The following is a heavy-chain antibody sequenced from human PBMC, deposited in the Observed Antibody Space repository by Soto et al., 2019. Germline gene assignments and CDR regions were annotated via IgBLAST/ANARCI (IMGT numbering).Heavy chain of an antibody. Sequence: GGSLRLSCAASGFTFTRYSMNWVRQATGKGLEWVSSISSTTNYIYYADSMKGRFTVSRDNAKNSVYLQMNSLRAEDTAVYYCAKGGSGVGATTVEYFDYWGQGTLVTVSS. D-gene: IGHD1-26*01. CDR3: AKGGSGVGATTVEYFDY. CDR1: GFTFTRYS. J-gene: IGHJ4*02. CDR2: ISSTTNYI. V-gene: IGHV3-21*01.